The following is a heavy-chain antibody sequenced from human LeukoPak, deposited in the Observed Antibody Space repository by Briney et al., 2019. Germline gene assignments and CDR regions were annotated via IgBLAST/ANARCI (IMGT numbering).Heavy chain of an antibody. Sequence: GASVKVSCKASGGTFSSYAISWVRQAPGQGLEWMGGIIPIFGTANYARKFQGRVTITADESTSTAYMELSSLRSEDTAVYYCASNYYDSSGYHNYFDYWSQGTLVTVSS. V-gene: IGHV1-69*13. J-gene: IGHJ4*02. CDR2: IIPIFGTA. CDR3: ASNYYDSSGYHNYFDY. CDR1: GGTFSSYA. D-gene: IGHD3-22*01.